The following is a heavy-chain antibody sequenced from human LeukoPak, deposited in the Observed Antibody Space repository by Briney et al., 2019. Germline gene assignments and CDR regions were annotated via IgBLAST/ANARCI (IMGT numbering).Heavy chain of an antibody. D-gene: IGHD6-19*01. CDR2: IYSGGST. Sequence: GGSLRLSCAASGFTFSSYAMSWVRQAPGKGLEWVSVIYSGGSTYYADSVKGRFTISRHNSQNTLYLQMNGLTAEDTAVYYCARLGSGWYYFDYWGQGTLVTVSS. CDR3: ARLGSGWYYFDY. CDR1: GFTFSSYA. V-gene: IGHV3-53*04. J-gene: IGHJ4*02.